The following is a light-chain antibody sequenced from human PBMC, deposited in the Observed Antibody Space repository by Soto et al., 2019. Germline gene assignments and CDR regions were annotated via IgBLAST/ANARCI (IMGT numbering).Light chain of an antibody. CDR2: AAS. CDR3: QQYYNSVLT. CDR1: QSISNF. Sequence: DIQMTQSPSSLSASLGARVPIPCRPSQSISNFLNWVQHKPGNAPKVLISAASTLQSGVPPRFSGSESGTDFTLTISSLQPEDSASYYCQQYYNSVLTFDGGTKVEIK. J-gene: IGKJ4*01. V-gene: IGKV1-39*01.